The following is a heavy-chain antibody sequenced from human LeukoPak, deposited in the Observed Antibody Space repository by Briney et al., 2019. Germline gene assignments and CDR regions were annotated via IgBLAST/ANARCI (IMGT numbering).Heavy chain of an antibody. CDR3: ARDTEYSSHRWGHYFDY. CDR1: GFTFSNYA. Sequence: GGSLRLSCAASGFTFSNYAMNWVRQAPGKGLEWVPYISSTSSAISYADSVKGRFTISRDNAKNSLFLQMNSLRPEDTAVYYCARDTEYSSHRWGHYFDYRGQGTLVTVSS. V-gene: IGHV3-48*01. CDR2: ISSTSSAI. J-gene: IGHJ4*02. D-gene: IGHD6-6*01.